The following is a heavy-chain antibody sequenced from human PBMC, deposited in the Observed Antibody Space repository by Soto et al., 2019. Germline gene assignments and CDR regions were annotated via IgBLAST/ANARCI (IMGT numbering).Heavy chain of an antibody. CDR2: ITAYNGNT. CDR3: ARDAQGVFLHY. Sequence: ASVKVSCKASGYTFTSYGISWVRQAPGQGLEWMGWITAYNGNTKYAQKLQGRVTMTTDTSTSTAYMELRSLRSDDTAVYYCARDAQGVFLHYWGQGTLVTVSS. J-gene: IGHJ4*02. D-gene: IGHD3-16*01. CDR1: GYTFTSYG. V-gene: IGHV1-18*01.